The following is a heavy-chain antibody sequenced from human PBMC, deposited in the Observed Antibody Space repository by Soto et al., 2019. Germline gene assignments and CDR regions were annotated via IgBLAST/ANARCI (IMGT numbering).Heavy chain of an antibody. CDR3: AESMYYWNDGVFDY. J-gene: IGHJ4*02. D-gene: IGHD1-1*01. V-gene: IGHV3-30*18. CDR1: GFTFSSYG. Sequence: QVQLVESGGGVVQPGRSLRLSCAASGFTFSSYGMHWVRQAPGKGLEGVAIISYDGINKYYANSVKGRFTNSRDHSKNTLYLQMNSLRAEDTAVYCCAESMYYWNDGVFDYWGQGTLVTVSS. CDR2: ISYDGINK.